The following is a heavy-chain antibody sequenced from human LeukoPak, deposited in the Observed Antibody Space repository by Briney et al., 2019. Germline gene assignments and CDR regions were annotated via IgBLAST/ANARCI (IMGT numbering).Heavy chain of an antibody. J-gene: IGHJ3*02. Sequence: GGPLSLSCAASGFTFSSFAWTWAARAPGKGLGWLSTIEVGGAITHYAASVKGRFTISRDNSKNTLYLQMNSLRAEDTAVYYCAKVSKWLLRAFDIWGQGTMVTVSS. CDR1: GFTFSSFA. V-gene: IGHV3-23*01. CDR2: IEVGGAIT. CDR3: AKVSKWLLRAFDI. D-gene: IGHD3-22*01.